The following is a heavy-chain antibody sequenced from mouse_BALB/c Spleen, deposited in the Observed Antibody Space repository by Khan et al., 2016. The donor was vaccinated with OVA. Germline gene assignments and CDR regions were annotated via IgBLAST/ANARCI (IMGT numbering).Heavy chain of an antibody. D-gene: IGHD2-14*01. CDR2: IKPDNNYS. Sequence: VQLQQSGAELARPGASVKMSCKASGYTFTSYSMHWIRQRPGQALEWIGHIKPDNNYSNYNQNFKDKATLIVDKSSSTSYMQLGSLTSEYAAVYECVREGAYHRSYGWFAYWGQGTLVTVSA. CDR1: GYTFTSYS. V-gene: IGHV1-4*01. J-gene: IGHJ3*01. CDR3: VREGAYHRSYGWFAY.